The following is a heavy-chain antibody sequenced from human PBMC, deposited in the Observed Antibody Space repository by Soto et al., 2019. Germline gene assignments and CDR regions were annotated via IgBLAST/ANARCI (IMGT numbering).Heavy chain of an antibody. D-gene: IGHD1-26*01. CDR3: ARDRTWATGGMDV. CDR1: GYTFTSYG. V-gene: IGHV1-18*01. CDR2: ISAYNGNT. J-gene: IGHJ6*02. Sequence: QVQLVQSGAGVKKPGASVKVSCRASGYTFTSYGIGGVRKAPGQGLEWMGWISAYNGNTNYAQTFRGIVTMTTDTSTSTAYMELRSLISDDTAVYYCARDRTWATGGMDVWGQGTTVTVSS.